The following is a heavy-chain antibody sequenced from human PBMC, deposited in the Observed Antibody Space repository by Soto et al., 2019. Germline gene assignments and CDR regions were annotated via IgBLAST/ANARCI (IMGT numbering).Heavy chain of an antibody. J-gene: IGHJ6*02. D-gene: IGHD3-3*01. CDR3: ARDRSLIFAVPPYGMDV. CDR1: GFTFSGHE. CDR2: ISESGGTT. Sequence: GGSLRLSCVVSGFTFSGHEMNWVRQAPGKGPEWVSKISESGGTTSYADSVKGRFTISRDNARDSLYLHMDSLRAEDTAVYYCARDRSLIFAVPPYGMDVWGQGTTVTVSS. V-gene: IGHV3-48*03.